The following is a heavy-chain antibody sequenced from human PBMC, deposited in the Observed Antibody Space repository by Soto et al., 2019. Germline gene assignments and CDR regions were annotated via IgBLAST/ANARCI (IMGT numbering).Heavy chain of an antibody. Sequence: ASVKVSCKTSGYTFTNYVVDWVRQAPGQGLEWMGWINSGNGNTKYSEKFQGRVTITRDTSASTAYMELNSLTSEDTAVYYCARGLTTFGVVIGYWGQGTLVTVSS. CDR3: ARGLTTFGVVIGY. D-gene: IGHD3-3*01. CDR2: INSGNGNT. J-gene: IGHJ4*02. V-gene: IGHV1-3*01. CDR1: GYTFTNYV.